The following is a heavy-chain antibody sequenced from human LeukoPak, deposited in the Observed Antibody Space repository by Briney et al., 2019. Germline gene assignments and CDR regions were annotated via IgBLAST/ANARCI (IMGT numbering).Heavy chain of an antibody. CDR3: ARDRGETGTLFDY. CDR2: IYTTGST. Sequence: SETLSLTCTVSGGSISSYYWSWIRQPAGKGLEWIGRIYTTGSTDYNPSLKSRVIMSVDTSKNQFSLKLSSVTAADTAVYYCARDRGETGTLFDYWGQGTLVTVSS. J-gene: IGHJ4*02. D-gene: IGHD1/OR15-1a*01. CDR1: GGSISSYY. V-gene: IGHV4-4*07.